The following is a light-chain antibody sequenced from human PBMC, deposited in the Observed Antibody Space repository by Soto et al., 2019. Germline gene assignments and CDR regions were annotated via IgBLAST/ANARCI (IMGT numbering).Light chain of an antibody. V-gene: IGLV2-14*01. J-gene: IGLJ1*01. Sequence: QSVLTQPASVSGSPGQSITISCTGTSSDVGGYNYVSWYQQHPGKAPKLMIYEVSNRPSGVSNRFSGSKSGNTASLTISGLQAEDEADYYCSSYTSSSPYVFGTGTKPPS. CDR2: EVS. CDR3: SSYTSSSPYV. CDR1: SSDVGGYNY.